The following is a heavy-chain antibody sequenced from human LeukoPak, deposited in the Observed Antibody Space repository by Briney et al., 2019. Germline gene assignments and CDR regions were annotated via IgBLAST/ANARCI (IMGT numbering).Heavy chain of an antibody. D-gene: IGHD2/OR15-2a*01. Sequence: GGSLRLSCTGPGFTFKNHYMSWVRQAPGKALEWVAIMNQDGSAIHYVDSVKGRFTISRDNAKNSLYLQMSSLRGEDTALYYCARGAGFLLDYWGQGTLVTVSS. V-gene: IGHV3-7*01. J-gene: IGHJ4*02. CDR3: ARGAGFLLDY. CDR2: MNQDGSAI. CDR1: GFTFKNHY.